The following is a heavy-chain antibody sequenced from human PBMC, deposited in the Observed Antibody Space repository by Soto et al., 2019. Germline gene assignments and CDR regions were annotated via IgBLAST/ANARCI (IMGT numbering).Heavy chain of an antibody. J-gene: IGHJ5*02. CDR1: GFTFSDYY. V-gene: IGHV3-11*01. CDR3: ARDSRYSYGVGGFFDP. Sequence: GGSLRLSCAASGFTFSDYYMSWIRQAPGKGLEWVSYISSSGETIYYADSVKGRFTISRDNAKNSLYLQMDSLRGEDTAVYYCARDSRYSYGVGGFFDPWGQVTVVTVSS. D-gene: IGHD5-18*01. CDR2: ISSSGETI.